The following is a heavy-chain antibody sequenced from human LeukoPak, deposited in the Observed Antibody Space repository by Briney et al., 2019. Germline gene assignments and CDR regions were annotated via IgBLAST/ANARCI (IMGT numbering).Heavy chain of an antibody. D-gene: IGHD2-15*01. V-gene: IGHV1-18*01. CDR1: GYTFTSYG. J-gene: IGHJ3*02. Sequence: GASVKVSCKASGYTFTSYGISWVRQAPGQGLEWMGWISAYNGNTNYAQKLQGSVTMTTDTSTSTAYMELRSLRSDDTAVYYCARDKGDIVVVVAATHGAFDIWGQGTMVTVSS. CDR3: ARDKGDIVVVVAATHGAFDI. CDR2: ISAYNGNT.